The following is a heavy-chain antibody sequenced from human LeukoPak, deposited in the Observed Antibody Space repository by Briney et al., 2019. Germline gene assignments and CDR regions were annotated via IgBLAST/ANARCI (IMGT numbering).Heavy chain of an antibody. V-gene: IGHV5-51*01. CDR2: IYPGYSDT. Sequence: GESLKLSCKGSGYTFTSYWIGWVRQMPGKGLEGMGIIYPGYSDTRYSPSFQGQVTISADKSISTPYLQWSSLKASDTAMYYCATHTVRDAFDIWGQGTMVTVSS. CDR1: GYTFTSYW. CDR3: ATHTVRDAFDI. J-gene: IGHJ3*02.